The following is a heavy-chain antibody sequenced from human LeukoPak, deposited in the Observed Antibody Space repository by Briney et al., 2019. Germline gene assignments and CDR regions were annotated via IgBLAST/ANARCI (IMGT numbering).Heavy chain of an antibody. V-gene: IGHV4-34*01. Sequence: SETLSLTCAVYGGSFSGYYWSWIRQPPGKRLEWIGEINHSGSTNYNPSLKSRVTISVDTSKNQFSLKLSSVTAADTAVYYCARRFRGRGWFDPWGQGTLVTVSS. CDR1: GGSFSGYY. D-gene: IGHD3-10*01. CDR2: INHSGST. J-gene: IGHJ5*02. CDR3: ARRFRGRGWFDP.